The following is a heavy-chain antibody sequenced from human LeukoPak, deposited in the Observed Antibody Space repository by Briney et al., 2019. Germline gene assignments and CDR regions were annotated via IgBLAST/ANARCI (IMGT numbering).Heavy chain of an antibody. D-gene: IGHD2-2*01. CDR1: GCTFSSYA. CDR3: AKARRYYAEGNFDY. J-gene: IGHJ4*02. Sequence: GGSLRLSCAASGCTFSSYAMSWVRRAPGEGLEGVSSISSSGGGTYYAEFVKGRFTISRDNSKITVYLQMNSPRAEDTAVYYCAKARRYYAEGNFDYWGQRTLGTVSS. V-gene: IGHV3-23*01. CDR2: ISSSGGGT.